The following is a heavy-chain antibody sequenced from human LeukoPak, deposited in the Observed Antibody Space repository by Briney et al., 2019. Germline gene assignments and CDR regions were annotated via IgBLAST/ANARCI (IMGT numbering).Heavy chain of an antibody. CDR1: GGSISSYY. D-gene: IGHD6-19*01. CDR2: INHSGST. V-gene: IGHV4-34*01. CDR3: ARSGSGWYGEGDFDY. J-gene: IGHJ4*02. Sequence: PSETLSLTCTVSGGSISSYYWSWIRQPPGKGLEWIGEINHSGSTNYNPSLKSRVTISVDTSKNQFSLKLSSVTAADTAVYYCARSGSGWYGEGDFDYWGQGTLVTVSS.